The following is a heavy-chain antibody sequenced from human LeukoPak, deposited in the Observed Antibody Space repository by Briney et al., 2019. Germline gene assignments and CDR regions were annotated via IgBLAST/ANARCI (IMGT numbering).Heavy chain of an antibody. Sequence: ASAKVSCKASGYTFTGYYMHWVRQAPGQGLEWMGWINPNSGGTNYAQKFQGRVTMTRDTSISTAYMELSRLRSEDTAVYYCARGSYSSGYYQIWGQGTMVTVSS. D-gene: IGHD3-22*01. V-gene: IGHV1-2*02. J-gene: IGHJ3*02. CDR3: ARGSYSSGYYQI. CDR2: INPNSGGT. CDR1: GYTFTGYY.